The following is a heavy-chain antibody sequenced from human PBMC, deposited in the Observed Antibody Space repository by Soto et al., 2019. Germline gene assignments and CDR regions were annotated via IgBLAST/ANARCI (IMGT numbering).Heavy chain of an antibody. D-gene: IGHD5-12*01. CDR3: ARHHGPTTSENWFDP. J-gene: IGHJ5*02. Sequence: ASVRVSCKASGYTFFTYDISWVRQAPGQGLEWMGWISTYSGDTKYAQKFQGRVTMTTDTSTTTAYLELRSLRSDDTAVYYCARHHGPTTSENWFDPWGQGTLGTVPS. CDR2: ISTYSGDT. CDR1: GYTFFTYD. V-gene: IGHV1-18*01.